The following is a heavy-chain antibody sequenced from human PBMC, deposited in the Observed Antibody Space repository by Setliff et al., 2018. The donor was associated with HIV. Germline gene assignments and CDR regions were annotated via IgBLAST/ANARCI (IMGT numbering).Heavy chain of an antibody. J-gene: IGHJ6*02. CDR2: IRYDGSNK. D-gene: IGHD5-18*01. CDR3: ARKLQPGYGMDV. CDR1: GFTFSSYG. V-gene: IGHV3-30*02. Sequence: PGESLKISCAASGFTFSSYGMHWVRQAPGKGLEWVAFIRYDGSNKYYADSVKGRFTISRDNSKNSLYLQMDSLRAEDTTVYYCARKLQPGYGMDVWGQGTTVTVSS.